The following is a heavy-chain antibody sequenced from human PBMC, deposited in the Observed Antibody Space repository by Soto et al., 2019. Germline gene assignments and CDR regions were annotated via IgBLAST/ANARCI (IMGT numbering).Heavy chain of an antibody. V-gene: IGHV3-33*01. CDR1: GFTFSSYG. D-gene: IGHD2-15*01. CDR2: IWFDGSDK. CDR3: ARLYCSASSCYSVGAFDI. Sequence: PGGSLRLSCAASGFTFSSYGMHWVRQAPGKGLEWGALIWFDGSDKYYTESVKGRFTISRDNSKSTLYLQMNSLRAEDTAVYYCARLYCSASSCYSVGAFDIRGQGTMVTVSS. J-gene: IGHJ3*02.